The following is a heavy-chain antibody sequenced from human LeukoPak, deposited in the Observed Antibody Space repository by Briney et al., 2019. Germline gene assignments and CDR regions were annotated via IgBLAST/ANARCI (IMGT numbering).Heavy chain of an antibody. CDR1: GGPFSGYS. V-gene: IGHV4-34*01. CDR3: ARMGARKVYYGSGTRDDY. D-gene: IGHD3-10*01. J-gene: IGHJ4*02. CDR2: FHHAGSA. Sequence: SETLSLTCAVYGGPFSGYSWYLVRQPPPQGLSLIGDFHHAGSANYNPSLKSRANLSSDMSKKQFSLRLTSVTAADTAVYYCARMGARKVYYGSGTRDDYWGQGTLVTVSS.